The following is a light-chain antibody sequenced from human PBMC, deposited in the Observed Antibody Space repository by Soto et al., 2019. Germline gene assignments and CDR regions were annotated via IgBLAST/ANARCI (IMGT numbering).Light chain of an antibody. V-gene: IGKV3-20*01. CDR3: QQYGSSPFT. CDR1: QTISSNY. Sequence: EIVLTQSPGILSLSPGERATLSCRASQTISSNYLAWYQQKPGQAPRLLISGTSIRATGIPHRFSGSGSGTDFTLTIINLEPEDYAVFYCQQYGSSPFTFGPGTKVDFK. J-gene: IGKJ3*01. CDR2: GTS.